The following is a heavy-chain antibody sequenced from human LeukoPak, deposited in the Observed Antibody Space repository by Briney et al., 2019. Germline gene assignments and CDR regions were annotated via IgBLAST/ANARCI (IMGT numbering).Heavy chain of an antibody. CDR3: ARAKDRGGYQHKGFDY. D-gene: IGHD3-22*01. CDR1: GDFISIYY. V-gene: IGHV4-4*07. Sequence: SETLSLTCTVSGDFISIYYWSWIRQPAGKGLEWIGRIYTSGNTNYNPSLKSRVTMSVDTSKTQFSPKLSSVTAADPAVYYCARAKDRGGYQHKGFDYWGQGTLVTVSS. J-gene: IGHJ4*02. CDR2: IYTSGNT.